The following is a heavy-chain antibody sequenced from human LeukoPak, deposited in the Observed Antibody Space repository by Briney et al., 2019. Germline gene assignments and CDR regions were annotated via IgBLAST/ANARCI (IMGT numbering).Heavy chain of an antibody. CDR1: GDSISKPYY. CDR2: IYHSGST. Sequence: SETLSLTCSVSGDSISKPYYWGWIRQPPGKGLEWIGSIYHSGSTYYNPSLTSRVTMSVDTSKNQFSLKLNSVTAADTAVYYCARVSGDTSGFIRYRGQGTLVTVSS. J-gene: IGHJ4*02. CDR3: ARVSGDTSGFIRY. V-gene: IGHV4-38-2*02. D-gene: IGHD3-22*01.